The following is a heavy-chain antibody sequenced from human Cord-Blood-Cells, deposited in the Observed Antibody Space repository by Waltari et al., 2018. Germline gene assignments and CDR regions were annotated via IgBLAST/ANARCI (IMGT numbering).Heavy chain of an antibody. CDR2: INHSGST. V-gene: IGHV4-34*01. J-gene: IGHJ4*02. D-gene: IGHD3-10*01. Sequence: QVQLQQWGAGLLKPSETLSLTCAVYGGSFSGSYWSWIRKPPGKGLEWIGEINHSGSTNYNPSLKRRVTISVDTSKNQFSLKLSSVTAADTAVYYCARAPTYYYGSGSYYNDYWGQGTLVTVSS. CDR1: GGSFSGSY. CDR3: ARAPTYYYGSGSYYNDY.